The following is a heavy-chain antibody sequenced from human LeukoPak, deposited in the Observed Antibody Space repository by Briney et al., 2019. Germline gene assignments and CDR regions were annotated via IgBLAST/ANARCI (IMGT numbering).Heavy chain of an antibody. CDR1: GFTFSSYA. CDR3: AKHPVIVVVILADY. CDR2: ISGSGGST. Sequence: SGGSLRLSCAASGFTFSSYAMSWVRQAPGKGLEWVSAISGSGGSTYYADSVKGRFTISRDNSKNTLYLQMNSLRAEDTAVYYCAKHPVIVVVILADYWGQGTLVTVSS. D-gene: IGHD2-21*01. J-gene: IGHJ4*02. V-gene: IGHV3-23*01.